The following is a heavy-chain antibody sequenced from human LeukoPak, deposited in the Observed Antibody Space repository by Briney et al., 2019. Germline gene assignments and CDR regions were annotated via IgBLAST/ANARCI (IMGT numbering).Heavy chain of an antibody. J-gene: IGHJ4*02. Sequence: GGSLRLSCAASGFTFSSYEMNWVRQAPGKGLEWVSYISSSGSTIYYADSVKGRFTISRDNAKNSLYLQMNSLRAEDTAVYYCARARGYDYDYWGQGTLVTVSS. D-gene: IGHD5-12*01. CDR2: ISSSGSTI. CDR3: ARARGYDYDY. CDR1: GFTFSSYE. V-gene: IGHV3-48*03.